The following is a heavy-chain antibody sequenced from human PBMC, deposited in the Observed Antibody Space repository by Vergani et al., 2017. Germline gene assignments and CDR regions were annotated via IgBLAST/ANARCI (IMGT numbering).Heavy chain of an antibody. Sequence: QVQLQESGPGLVKPSETLSLTCAVSGYSISSGYYWGWIRQPPGKGLEWIGSIYHSGRTYYNPSLKSRVTISVDTSKNQFSLKLSSVTAADTAVYYCARLGYSYGYVDYWGQGTLVTVSS. CDR2: IYHSGRT. D-gene: IGHD5-18*01. CDR3: ARLGYSYGYVDY. J-gene: IGHJ4*02. V-gene: IGHV4-38-2*01. CDR1: GYSISSGYY.